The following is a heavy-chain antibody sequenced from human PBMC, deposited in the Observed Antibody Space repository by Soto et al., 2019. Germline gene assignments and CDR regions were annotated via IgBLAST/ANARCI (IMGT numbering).Heavy chain of an antibody. Sequence: QVTLKESGPVLVKPTETLTLTCTVSGFSLSKARMGVSWIRPPPGKALEWLAHIFWNDERSYNTSLKSRLALFGYTSKCQVVRTMTNVDPLDTGTCFSARALMEDIPIYYVDSWGQGTLGTVSS. CDR1: GFSLSKARMG. CDR2: IFWNDER. J-gene: IGHJ4*02. D-gene: IGHD3-3*01. CDR3: ARALMEDIPIYYVDS. V-gene: IGHV2-26*01.